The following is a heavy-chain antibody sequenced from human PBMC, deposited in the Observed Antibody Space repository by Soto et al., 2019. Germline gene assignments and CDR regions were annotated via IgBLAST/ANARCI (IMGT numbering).Heavy chain of an antibody. CDR1: GNTFTSY. J-gene: IGHJ5*02. D-gene: IGHD6-19*01. Sequence: GASVKVSCKASGNTFTSYMHWVRQAPGQGLEWMGWINAGNGNTKYSQKFQGRVTITRDTSASTAYMELSSLRSEDTAVYYCARGGGWYVWFDPWGQGTLVTVSS. CDR2: INAGNGNT. V-gene: IGHV1-3*01. CDR3: ARGGGWYVWFDP.